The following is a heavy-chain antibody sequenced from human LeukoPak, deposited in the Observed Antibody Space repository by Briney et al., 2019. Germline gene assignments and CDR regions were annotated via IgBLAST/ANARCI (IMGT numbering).Heavy chain of an antibody. CDR3: ARKRDAQLWPTFDY. Sequence: ASVKVSCKASGYTFTGYYMHWVRQAPGQGLEWMGWINPNSGGTNYAQKFQGGVTMTRDTSISTAYMELSSLRSDDTAVYYCARKRDAQLWPTFDYWDQGTLVTVSS. CDR2: INPNSGGT. V-gene: IGHV1-2*02. J-gene: IGHJ4*02. CDR1: GYTFTGYY. D-gene: IGHD5-18*01.